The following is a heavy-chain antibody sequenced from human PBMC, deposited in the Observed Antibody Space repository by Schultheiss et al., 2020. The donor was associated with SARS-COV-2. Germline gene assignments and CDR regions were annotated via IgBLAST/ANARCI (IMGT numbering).Heavy chain of an antibody. CDR2: ISYDGTYT. D-gene: IGHD6-19*01. V-gene: IGHV3-30*03. J-gene: IGHJ4*02. CDR1: GFTFSSYG. Sequence: SLKISCAASGFTFSSYGMHWVRQAPGKGLEWVAVISYDGTYTYYADSVKGRFTISRDNSKNTLYLQMNSLRAEDTAVYYCARGRLAVSGLDYWGQGTLVTVSS. CDR3: ARGRLAVSGLDY.